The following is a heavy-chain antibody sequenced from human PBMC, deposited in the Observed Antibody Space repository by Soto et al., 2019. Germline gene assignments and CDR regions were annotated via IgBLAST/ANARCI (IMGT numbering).Heavy chain of an antibody. J-gene: IGHJ6*03. CDR3: ARRARADYYYMGV. CDR1: GFTLRSDA. V-gene: IGHV3-64*01. D-gene: IGHD6-6*01. Sequence: EVQLVESGGGLAQPGGSLRLSCAASGFTLRSDAMDWVRQAPGKGLEYVSGISSNGIGTYYANSVKGRFTISRDNSKNAVYPQMDSLRTEDVAVYYCARRARADYYYMGVWGKGTTVTVS. CDR2: ISSNGIGT.